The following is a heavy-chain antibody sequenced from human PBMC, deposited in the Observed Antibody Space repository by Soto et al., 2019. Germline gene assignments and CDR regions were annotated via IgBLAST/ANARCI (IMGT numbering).Heavy chain of an antibody. CDR1: GGSISTSGYY. Sequence: SETLSLTCTVSGGSISTSGYYWSWIRQHPEKGLEWIGYIYYSGSTYYNPSLKSRVIISVDTSKNQFSLKLSSVTAADTAVYYCARVPSYSDYFDSWGQGALVTVSS. CDR3: ARVPSYSDYFDS. CDR2: IYYSGST. D-gene: IGHD4-4*01. V-gene: IGHV4-31*03. J-gene: IGHJ4*02.